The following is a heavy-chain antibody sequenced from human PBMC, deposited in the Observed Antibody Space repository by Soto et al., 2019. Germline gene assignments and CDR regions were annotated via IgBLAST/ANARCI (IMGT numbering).Heavy chain of an antibody. CDR1: YGSIRSSSCH. D-gene: IGHD1-26*01. Sequence: SHTSTVSYGSIRSSSCHRGRKRQPPGKGLEWIASIKYSGTTFYNPSLKSRVTLSVDTSKNQFALKLSSVAAAETAVYYCARHGITGSYYDAFDIWGQGTMVTVSS. V-gene: IGHV4-39*01. J-gene: IGHJ3*02. CDR3: ARHGITGSYYDAFDI. CDR2: IKYSGTT.